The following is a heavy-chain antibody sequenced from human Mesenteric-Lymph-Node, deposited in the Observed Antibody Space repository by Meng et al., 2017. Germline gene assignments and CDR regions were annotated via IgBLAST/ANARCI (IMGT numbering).Heavy chain of an antibody. D-gene: IGHD2-21*01. Sequence: QVQLVQSGADVKKPGASLKFSCKASGYTFTAYYIHWVRPAPGQGLEWMGRINPNSGGTNFAQKFQGRIIMTRDKSISTAYMELSSLGFDDTAVYYCAKALGWGSSPDYWGQGILVTVSS. CDR3: AKALGWGSSPDY. V-gene: IGHV1-2*06. CDR2: INPNSGGT. J-gene: IGHJ4*02. CDR1: GYTFTAYY.